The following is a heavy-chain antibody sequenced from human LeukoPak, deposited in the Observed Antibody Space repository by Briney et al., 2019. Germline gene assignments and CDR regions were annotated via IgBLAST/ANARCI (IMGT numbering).Heavy chain of an antibody. Sequence: ASVKVSCKASGYTFTSYGISWVRQAPGQGLEWMGWISAYNGNTNYAQKLQGRVTMTTDTSTSTAYMELRSLRSDDTAVYYCARDLRDYVWGSLDYWGRGTLVTVSS. J-gene: IGHJ4*02. V-gene: IGHV1-18*04. CDR3: ARDLRDYVWGSLDY. D-gene: IGHD3-16*01. CDR2: ISAYNGNT. CDR1: GYTFTSYG.